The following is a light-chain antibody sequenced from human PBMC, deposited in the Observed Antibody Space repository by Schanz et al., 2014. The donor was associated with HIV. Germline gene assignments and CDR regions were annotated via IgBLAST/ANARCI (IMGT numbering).Light chain of an antibody. CDR1: QSVSSN. Sequence: EIVMTQSPATLSVSPGERATLSCRASQSVSSNLAWYQQKPGQAPRLLIYGASTRATGIPDRFSGSGSGTDFTLTITRLEPEDSAVYYCQQDGTFGQGTTVEI. J-gene: IGKJ2*02. V-gene: IGKV3-15*01. CDR2: GAS. CDR3: QQDGT.